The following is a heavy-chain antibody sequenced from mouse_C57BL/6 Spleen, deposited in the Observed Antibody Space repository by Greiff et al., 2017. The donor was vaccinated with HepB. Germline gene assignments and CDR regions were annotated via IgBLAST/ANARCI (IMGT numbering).Heavy chain of an antibody. CDR3: ARGGYGRNYYFDY. J-gene: IGHJ2*01. Sequence: QVQLKQPGAELVKPGASVKLSCKASGYTFTSYWMQWVKQRPGQGLEWIGEIDPSDSYTNYNQKFKGKATLTVDTSSSTAYMQLSSLTSEDSAVYYCARGGYGRNYYFDYWGQGTTLTVSS. D-gene: IGHD2-2*01. CDR2: IDPSDSYT. V-gene: IGHV1-50*01. CDR1: GYTFTSYW.